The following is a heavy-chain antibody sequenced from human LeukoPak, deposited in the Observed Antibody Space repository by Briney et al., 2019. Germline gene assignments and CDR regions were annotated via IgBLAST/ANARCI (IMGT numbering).Heavy chain of an antibody. J-gene: IGHJ6*04. V-gene: IGHV1-69*06. CDR3: ARDRGVVPAANEWDYYYYGMDV. CDR2: IIPIFGTA. D-gene: IGHD2-2*01. Sequence: ASVKVSCKASGGTFSSYAISWVRQAPGQGLEWMGGIIPIFGTANYAQKFQGRVTITADKSTSTASMELSSLRSEDTAVYYCARDRGVVPAANEWDYYYYGMDVWGKGTTVTVSS. CDR1: GGTFSSYA.